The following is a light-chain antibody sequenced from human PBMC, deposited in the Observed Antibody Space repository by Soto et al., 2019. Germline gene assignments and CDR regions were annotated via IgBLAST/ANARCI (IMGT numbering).Light chain of an antibody. CDR2: DVS. CDR1: SSYISSYNY. CDR3: SSYTISSTVV. V-gene: IGLV2-14*03. J-gene: IGLJ2*01. Sequence: QSVLTQPASVSGSPGQSITISCTTSSSYISSYNYVSWYQQHTGKAPRLIIYDVSSRPSGISNRFSGSKSGNTVSLTISGLQAEDEADYCCSSYTISSTVVFGGGTKLTVL.